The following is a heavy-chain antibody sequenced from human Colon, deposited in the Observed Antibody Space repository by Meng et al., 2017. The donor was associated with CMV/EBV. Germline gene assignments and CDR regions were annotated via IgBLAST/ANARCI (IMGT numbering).Heavy chain of an antibody. CDR3: ARGGVGSYIRKFAGYYGMDV. J-gene: IGHJ6*02. V-gene: IGHV3-30-3*01. CDR2: ISKDGDIK. CDR1: GVTFGNFA. Sequence: GESLKIAWEASGVTFGNFAMHWVRQVPGKGLDWVALISKDGDIKYYADSVRGRFRISRDNSQNTMYLEMNSLRPDDTAVFSCARGGVGSYIRKFAGYYGMDVWGQGTTVTVSS. D-gene: IGHD3-3*02.